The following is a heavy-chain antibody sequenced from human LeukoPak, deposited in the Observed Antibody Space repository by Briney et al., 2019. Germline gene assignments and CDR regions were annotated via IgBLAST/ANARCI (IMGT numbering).Heavy chain of an antibody. CDR3: ARAGDSTGYYLGSRFDY. V-gene: IGHV1-46*01. D-gene: IGHD3-22*01. Sequence: GASVKVSCRASGYTFTSYYLHWVRQAPGQGLETMGIINPGQGNTNYAQKFQGRVTMNRDTTTSTVYMALSSLRSEDTAVYYCARAGDSTGYYLGSRFDYWGQGTLVTVSS. CDR2: INPGQGNT. CDR1: GYTFTSYY. J-gene: IGHJ4*02.